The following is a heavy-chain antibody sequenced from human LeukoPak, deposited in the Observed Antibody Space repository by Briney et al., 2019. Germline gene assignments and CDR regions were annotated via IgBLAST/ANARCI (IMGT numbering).Heavy chain of an antibody. CDR3: ARGDGVYVY. CDR1: GFTVSSNY. V-gene: IGHV3-53*01. CDR2: IYFGGTT. Sequence: GGSLRLSCAASGFTVSSNYMTRVRQAPGQELEWVSVIYFGGTTYYAVSVKGRFTISRDNSKNTVYLQMNSLRVEDTAVYYCARGDGVYVYWGQGTLVTVSS. D-gene: IGHD5/OR15-5a*01. J-gene: IGHJ4*02.